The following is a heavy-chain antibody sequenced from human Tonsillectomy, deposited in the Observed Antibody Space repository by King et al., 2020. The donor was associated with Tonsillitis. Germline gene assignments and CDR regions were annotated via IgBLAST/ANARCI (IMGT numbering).Heavy chain of an antibody. CDR2: ISYDGSTK. J-gene: IGHJ4*02. D-gene: IGHD4-17*01. CDR1: GFAFSPYS. V-gene: IGHV3-30*01. Sequence: VQLVESGGGVVQPGRSLRLSCAASGFAFSPYSFHWLRQAPGKGLEWVGLISYDGSTKYYADSMKGRFAISRDNPKNTLYLQMNSLRPEDTAVYYCARGVDGDNLFDYWGQGTLVTVSS. CDR3: ARGVDGDNLFDY.